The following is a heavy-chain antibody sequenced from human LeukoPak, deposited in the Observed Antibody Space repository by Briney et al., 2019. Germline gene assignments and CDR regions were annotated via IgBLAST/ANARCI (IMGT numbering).Heavy chain of an antibody. CDR3: ARGATGTTFDY. CDR2: INWNGGST. J-gene: IGHJ4*02. CDR1: GFTFSSYW. V-gene: IGHV3-20*04. Sequence: GGSLRLSCAASGFTFSSYWMHWVRQAPGKGLEWVSGINWNGGSTGYADSVKGRFTISRDNAKNSLYLQMNSLRADDTALYYCARGATGTTFDYWGQGTLVTVSS. D-gene: IGHD1-1*01.